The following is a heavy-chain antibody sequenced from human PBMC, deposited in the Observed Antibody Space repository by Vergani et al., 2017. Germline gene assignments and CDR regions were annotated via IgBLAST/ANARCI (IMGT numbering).Heavy chain of an antibody. V-gene: IGHV3-23*04. CDR2: ISGSGGST. D-gene: IGHD4-17*01. CDR1: GFTFSSYS. CDR3: AKDRDTVTNPFYYYYYGMDV. Sequence: EVQLVESGGGLVKPGGSLRLSCAASGFTFSSYSMNWVRQAPGKGLEWVSAISGSGGSTYYADSVKGRFTISRDNSKNTLYLQMNSLRAEDTAVYYCAKDRDTVTNPFYYYYYGMDVWGQGTTVTFSS. J-gene: IGHJ6*02.